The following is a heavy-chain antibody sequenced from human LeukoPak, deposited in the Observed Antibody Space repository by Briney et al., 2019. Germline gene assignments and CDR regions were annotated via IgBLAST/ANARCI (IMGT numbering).Heavy chain of an antibody. CDR3: ARAFEDIVVVPAANDY. V-gene: IGHV1-8*02. CDR1: GYTFTGYY. D-gene: IGHD2-2*01. Sequence: ASVKVSCKASGYTFTGYYMHWVRQAPGQGLEWMGWMNPNSGNTGYAQKFQGRVTMTRNTSISTAYMELSSLRSEDTAVYYCARAFEDIVVVPAANDYWGQGTLVTVSS. CDR2: MNPNSGNT. J-gene: IGHJ4*02.